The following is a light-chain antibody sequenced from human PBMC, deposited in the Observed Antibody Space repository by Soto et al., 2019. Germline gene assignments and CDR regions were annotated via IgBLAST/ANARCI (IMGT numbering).Light chain of an antibody. CDR1: QSVSSDY. Sequence: VLTQSPGTLSLSPGERATLSCRASQSVSSDYLAWYQQKPGQAPRLLIYGASSRATGIPDRFSGSGSGTDFTLTISRLEPEDFAVYYCHQYGSSPETFGPGTKVDIK. CDR2: GAS. CDR3: HQYGSSPET. V-gene: IGKV3-20*01. J-gene: IGKJ3*01.